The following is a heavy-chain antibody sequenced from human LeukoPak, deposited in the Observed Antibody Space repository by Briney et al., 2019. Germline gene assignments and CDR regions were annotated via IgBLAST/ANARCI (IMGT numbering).Heavy chain of an antibody. CDR2: IIPIFGTA. CDR1: GYTFTGYA. CDR3: ASKTRGYSYGYGAGAYHYYGMDV. D-gene: IGHD5-18*01. V-gene: IGHV1-69*13. J-gene: IGHJ6*02. Sequence: ASVKVSCKASGYTFTGYAMNWVRQAPGQGLEWMGGIIPIFGTANYAQKFQGRVTITADESTSTAYMELSSLRSEDTAVYYCASKTRGYSYGYGAGAYHYYGMDVWGQGTTVTVSS.